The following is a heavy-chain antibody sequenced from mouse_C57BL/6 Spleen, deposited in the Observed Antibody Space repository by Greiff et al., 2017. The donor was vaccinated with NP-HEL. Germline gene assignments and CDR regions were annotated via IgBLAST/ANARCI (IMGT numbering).Heavy chain of an antibody. CDR3: ARGVLTGTLDY. D-gene: IGHD4-1*01. Sequence: QVHVKQSGTELVKPGASVKLSCKASGYTFTSYWMHWVKQRPGQGLEWIGNINPSNGGTNYTEKFKSKATLTVDKSSSTAYMQLSSLTSEDSAVYYCARGVLTGTLDYWGQGTTLTVSS. CDR1: GYTFTSYW. CDR2: INPSNGGT. V-gene: IGHV1-53*01. J-gene: IGHJ2*01.